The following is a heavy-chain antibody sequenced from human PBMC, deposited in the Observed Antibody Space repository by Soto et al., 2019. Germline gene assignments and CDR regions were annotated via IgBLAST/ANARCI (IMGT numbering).Heavy chain of an antibody. CDR3: ARLKGIYYGSGPQYGMDV. J-gene: IGHJ6*02. CDR1: GFTFSSYW. CDR2: INSDGSSI. D-gene: IGHD3-10*01. V-gene: IGHV3-74*01. Sequence: EVQLVESGGGLVLPGGSLRLSCAASGFTFSSYWMHWVRQAPGKGLVWVSRINSDGSSISYADSVKGRFTISRDNAKNTLYLQMNSLSAEDTAVYYCARLKGIYYGSGPQYGMDVWGQGSTVTVSS.